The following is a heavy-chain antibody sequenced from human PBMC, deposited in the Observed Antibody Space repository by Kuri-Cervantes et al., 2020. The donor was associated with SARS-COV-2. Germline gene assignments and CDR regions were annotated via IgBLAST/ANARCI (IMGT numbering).Heavy chain of an antibody. Sequence: GGSLRLSCAASGFTFSDYYMSWIRQAPGKGLEWVANIKQDGSEKYYVDSVKGRFTISRDNAKNSLYLQMNSLRAEDTAVYYCARDLRFQVIYYYYGMDVWGQGTTVTVSS. CDR3: ARDLRFQVIYYYYGMDV. CDR2: IKQDGSEK. V-gene: IGHV3-7*03. J-gene: IGHJ6*02. CDR1: GFTFSDYY. D-gene: IGHD3-10*01.